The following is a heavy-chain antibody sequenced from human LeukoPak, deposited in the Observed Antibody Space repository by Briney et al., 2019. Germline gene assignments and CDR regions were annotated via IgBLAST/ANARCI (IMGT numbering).Heavy chain of an antibody. J-gene: IGHJ4*02. D-gene: IGHD2-15*01. CDR3: AQKGGTDH. Sequence: GGSLRLSCAASGFTVSSNYMNWVRQAPGKGLEWISHISSTSGDVYYADSVKGRFTISRDNAKNSLYLQMSSLRNEDTAIYYCAQKGGTDHWGQGTLVTVSS. CDR1: GFTVSSNY. V-gene: IGHV3-48*02. CDR2: ISSTSGDV.